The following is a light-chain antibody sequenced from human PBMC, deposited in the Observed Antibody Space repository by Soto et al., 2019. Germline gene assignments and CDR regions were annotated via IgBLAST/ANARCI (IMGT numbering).Light chain of an antibody. J-gene: IGLJ3*02. CDR3: STYTSSSPWV. Sequence: QSALTQPASVSGSPGQSITISCTGTSSDVGGYNYVSWYQQHPGKAPKPMIYEVSNRPSGVSNRFSGSNSGNTASLTISGLPAEDEADYYCSTYTSSSPWVFGGGTKLTVL. V-gene: IGLV2-14*01. CDR2: EVS. CDR1: SSDVGGYNY.